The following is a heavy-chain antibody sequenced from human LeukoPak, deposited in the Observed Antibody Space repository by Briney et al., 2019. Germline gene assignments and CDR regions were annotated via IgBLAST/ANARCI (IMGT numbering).Heavy chain of an antibody. Sequence: PSETLSLTCTVSGGSISSGDYNWSWIRQPPGKGLEWIGYIYYSGSTYYNPSLKSRVTISVDTSKNQFSLELSSVTAADTAVYYCARTGDDYGGNGVDYWGQGTLVTVSS. J-gene: IGHJ4*02. V-gene: IGHV4-30-4*01. CDR1: GGSISSGDYN. D-gene: IGHD4-23*01. CDR2: IYYSGST. CDR3: ARTGDDYGGNGVDY.